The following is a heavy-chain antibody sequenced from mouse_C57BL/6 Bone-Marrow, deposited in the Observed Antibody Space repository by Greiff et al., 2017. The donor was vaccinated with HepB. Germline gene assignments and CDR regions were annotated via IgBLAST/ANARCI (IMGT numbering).Heavy chain of an antibody. D-gene: IGHD1-1*01. J-gene: IGHJ2*01. CDR3: TRQGGSSYVDY. CDR1: GYTFTDYE. CDR2: IDPETGGT. Sequence: VQGVESGAELVRPGASVTLSCKASGYTFTDYEMHWVKQTPVHGLEWIRAIDPETGGTAYNQKFKGKAILTADKSSSTAYMERRSLTSEDSAVYYCTRQGGSSYVDYWGQGTTLTVSS. V-gene: IGHV1-15*01.